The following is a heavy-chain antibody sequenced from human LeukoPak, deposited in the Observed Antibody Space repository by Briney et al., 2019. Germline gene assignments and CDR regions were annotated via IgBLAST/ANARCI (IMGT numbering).Heavy chain of an antibody. V-gene: IGHV1-2*02. CDR3: ARALFVLRYFDPENWFDP. Sequence: ASVKVSCKASGYTFTGYYMHWVGQAPGQGLEWMGWINPNSGGTNYAQKFQGRVTMTRDTSISTAYMGLSRLRSDDTAVYYCARALFVLRYFDPENWFDPRGQGTLVTVSS. CDR2: INPNSGGT. D-gene: IGHD3-9*01. CDR1: GYTFTGYY. J-gene: IGHJ5*02.